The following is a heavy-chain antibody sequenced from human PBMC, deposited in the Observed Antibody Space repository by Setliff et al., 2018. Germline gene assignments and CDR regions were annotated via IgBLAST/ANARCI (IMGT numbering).Heavy chain of an antibody. CDR1: GFTFSSYA. D-gene: IGHD5-18*01. CDR3: ARGDRWGYSYGPYYYGMDV. J-gene: IGHJ6*02. CDR2: ISSSGSTI. Sequence: PGGSLRLSCAASGFTFSSYAMSWVRQAPGKGLEWVSYISSSGSTIYYADSVKGRFTISRDNAKNSLYLQMNSLRAEDTAVYYCARGDRWGYSYGPYYYGMDVWGQGTTVTVSS. V-gene: IGHV3-48*04.